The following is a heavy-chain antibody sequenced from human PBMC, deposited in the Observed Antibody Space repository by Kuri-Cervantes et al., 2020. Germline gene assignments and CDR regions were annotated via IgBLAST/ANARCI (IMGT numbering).Heavy chain of an antibody. CDR2: ISYDGSNK. J-gene: IGHJ3*02. V-gene: IGHV3-30*03. CDR1: GFTFSSYG. Sequence: GGSLRLSCAASGFTFSSYGMHWVRQAPGKGLEWVAVISYDGSNKYYADSVKGRFTVSRDNSKNTLYLQMNSLRPEDTAVYYCARPQGNSVVAFDIWGQGTMVTVSS. CDR3: ARPQGNSVVAFDI. D-gene: IGHD2-15*01.